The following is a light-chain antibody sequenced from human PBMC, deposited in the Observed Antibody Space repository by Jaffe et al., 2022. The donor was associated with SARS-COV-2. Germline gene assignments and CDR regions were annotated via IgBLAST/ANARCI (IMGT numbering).Light chain of an antibody. J-gene: IGLJ2*01. V-gene: IGLV1-47*01. CDR1: SSNIGTNY. CDR2: RNN. Sequence: QSVLTQPPSASGTPGQRVTISCSGSSSNIGTNYVYWYQQFPGTAPKPLIYRNNQRPSGVRDRFSGSKSGTSASLAISGLRSEDEAEYHCAAWDDSLSGPVFGGGTKLTVL. CDR3: AAWDDSLSGPV.